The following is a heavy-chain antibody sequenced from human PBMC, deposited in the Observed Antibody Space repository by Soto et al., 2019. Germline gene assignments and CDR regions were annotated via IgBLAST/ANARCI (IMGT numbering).Heavy chain of an antibody. V-gene: IGHV1-8*01. Sequence: SVKVSCKASGYTFTSYDINWVRQATGQGLEWMGWMNPNSGNTGYAQKFQGRVTMTRNTSISTAYMELSSLRSEDTAVYYCARSTVTAIGSYYYYGMDVWGQGTTVTVSS. CDR3: ARSTVTAIGSYYYYGMDV. J-gene: IGHJ6*02. CDR2: MNPNSGNT. CDR1: GYTFTSYD. D-gene: IGHD2-21*02.